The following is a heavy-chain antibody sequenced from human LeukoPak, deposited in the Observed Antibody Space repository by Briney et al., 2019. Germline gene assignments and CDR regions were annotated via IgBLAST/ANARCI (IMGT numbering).Heavy chain of an antibody. D-gene: IGHD4-11*01. CDR3: ARDPGYSNYYYYYMDV. CDR2: IIPIFGTA. J-gene: IGHJ6*03. CDR1: GGTFSSYA. Sequence: SVKVSCKASGGTFSSYAISWVRQAPGQGLEWMGGIIPIFGTANYAQKFQGRVTITADESTSTAYMELSSLRSEDTAVYYCARDPGYSNYYYYYMDVWGKGTTVTVSS. V-gene: IGHV1-69*01.